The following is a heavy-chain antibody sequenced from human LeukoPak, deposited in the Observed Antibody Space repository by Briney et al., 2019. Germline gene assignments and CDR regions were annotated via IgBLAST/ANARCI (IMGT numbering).Heavy chain of an antibody. CDR3: AILGSHFDY. V-gene: IGHV3-30*04. Sequence: QPGGSLRLSCAASGFTFSSYAMHWARQAPGKGLEWVAVISYDGSNKYYADSVKGRFTISRDNSKNTLYLQMNSLRAEDTAVYYCAILGSHFDYWGQGTLVTVSS. CDR2: ISYDGSNK. D-gene: IGHD3-10*01. CDR1: GFTFSSYA. J-gene: IGHJ4*02.